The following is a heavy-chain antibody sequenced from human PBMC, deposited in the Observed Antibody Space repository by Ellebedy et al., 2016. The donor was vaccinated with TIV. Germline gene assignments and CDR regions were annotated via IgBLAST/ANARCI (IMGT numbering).Heavy chain of an antibody. J-gene: IGHJ6*02. CDR2: INHGGGGT. CDR3: ARAPVSGVFYGMDV. Sequence: AASVKVSCKASGYTFTNYYMNWVRQAPGQGLEWMGIINHGGGGTSYAQTFQGRVTMTRDTSTSTVYMELSSLSSEDTALYYCARAPVSGVFYGMDVWGQGTTVTVSS. V-gene: IGHV1-46*01. CDR1: GYTFTNYY. D-gene: IGHD1-14*01.